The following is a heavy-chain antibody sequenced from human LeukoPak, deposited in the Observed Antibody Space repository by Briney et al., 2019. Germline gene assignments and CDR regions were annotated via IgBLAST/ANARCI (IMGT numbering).Heavy chain of an antibody. Sequence: ASVKVSCKASGYTFTSYYMHWVRQAPGQGLEWMGIINPSGGSTSYAQKFQGRVTMTRDTSTSTVYMELSSLRSEDTAVYYCARDLGGYCSSTSCPGGAFDIWGQGTMVTVSS. CDR3: ARDLGGYCSSTSCPGGAFDI. CDR2: INPSGGST. CDR1: GYTFTSYY. J-gene: IGHJ3*02. V-gene: IGHV1-46*01. D-gene: IGHD2-2*01.